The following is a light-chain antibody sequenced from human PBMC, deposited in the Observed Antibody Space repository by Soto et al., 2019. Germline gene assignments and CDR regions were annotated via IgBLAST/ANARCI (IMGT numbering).Light chain of an antibody. CDR3: QQYGSSPRT. Sequence: DIGVTKSQGTLSLSPEERATHSCRASQSVSGTQLAWYQQKPGQAPRLLIYDASSRATGIPDRFSGSGSGTDFTLNINRLEPEDVAVYYCQQYGSSPRTFGTGTRVQIK. V-gene: IGKV3-20*01. CDR1: QSVSGTQ. J-gene: IGKJ1*01. CDR2: DAS.